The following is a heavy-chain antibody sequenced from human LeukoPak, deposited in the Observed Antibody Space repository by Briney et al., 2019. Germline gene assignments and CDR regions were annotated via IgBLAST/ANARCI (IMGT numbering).Heavy chain of an antibody. V-gene: IGHV4-61*01. CDR1: GYSISSGYY. J-gene: IGHJ4*02. CDR2: IYYSGST. D-gene: IGHD6-13*01. CDR3: ARESGSSWYID. Sequence: SETLSLTCTVSGYSISSGYYWGWIRQPPGKGLEWIGYIYYSGSTNYNPSLKSRVTISVDTSKNQFSLKLSSVTAADTAVYYCARESGSSWYIDWGQGTLVTVSS.